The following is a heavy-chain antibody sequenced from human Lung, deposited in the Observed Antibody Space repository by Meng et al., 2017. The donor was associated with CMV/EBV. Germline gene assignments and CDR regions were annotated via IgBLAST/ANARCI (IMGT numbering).Heavy chain of an antibody. Sequence: KVSXKGSGYSFTNYWIGWVRQMPGKGLEWMGIIYPDDSETIYSPSFQGRVTISADKSLSTAYLQWSSMKASDTAMYYCARSGVQDTATIPCDYWGLGTLVTVSS. D-gene: IGHD5-18*01. V-gene: IGHV5-51*01. CDR3: ARSGVQDTATIPCDY. CDR2: IYPDDSET. CDR1: GYSFTNYW. J-gene: IGHJ4*02.